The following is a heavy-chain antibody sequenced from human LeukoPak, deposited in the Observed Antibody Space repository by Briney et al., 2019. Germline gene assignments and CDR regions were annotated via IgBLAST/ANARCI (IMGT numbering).Heavy chain of an antibody. CDR3: ARTKVTYSGSYYFDY. D-gene: IGHD1-26*01. J-gene: IGHJ4*02. CDR2: IYHSGST. V-gene: IGHV4-4*02. CDR1: GGSISSSNW. Sequence: PSGTLSLTCAVSGGSISSSNWWSWVRQPPGKGLEWIGEIYHSGSTNYNPSLKSRVTISVDKSKNQFSLKLSSVTAADTAVYYCARTKVTYSGSYYFDYWGQGTLVTVSS.